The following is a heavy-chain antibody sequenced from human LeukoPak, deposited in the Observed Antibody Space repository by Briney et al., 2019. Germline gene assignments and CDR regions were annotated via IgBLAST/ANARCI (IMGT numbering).Heavy chain of an antibody. V-gene: IGHV4-59*01. CDR2: IYYSGST. J-gene: IGHJ4*02. CDR1: GGSFSGYY. D-gene: IGHD1-26*01. CDR3: ARAAYSGSYHSDY. Sequence: SETLSLTCAVYGGSFSGYYWNWLRQPPGKGLEWIGYIYYSGSTNYNPSLKSRVTISVDTSKNQFSLKLSSVTAADTAVYYCARAAYSGSYHSDYWGQGTLVTVSS.